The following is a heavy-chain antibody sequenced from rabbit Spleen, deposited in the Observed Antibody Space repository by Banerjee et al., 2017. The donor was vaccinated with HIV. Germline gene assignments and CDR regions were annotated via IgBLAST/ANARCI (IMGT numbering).Heavy chain of an antibody. Sequence: QEQLVESGGGLVQPGGSLKLSCKASGFDFSHYGVSWVRQAPGKGLEWIACIYVGSGGGTKYASWAKGRFTISKTSSTTVTLQMTSLTVADTATYFCARAGEGGDGYLNLWGQGTLVTVS. V-gene: IGHV1S45*01. CDR1: GFDFSHYG. J-gene: IGHJ4*01. D-gene: IGHD5-1*01. CDR2: IYVGSGGGT. CDR3: ARAGEGGDGYLNL.